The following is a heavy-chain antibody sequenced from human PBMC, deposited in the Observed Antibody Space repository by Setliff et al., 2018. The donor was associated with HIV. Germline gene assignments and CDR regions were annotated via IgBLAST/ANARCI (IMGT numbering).Heavy chain of an antibody. D-gene: IGHD2-15*01. CDR2: IYYTGST. CDR1: GGSITSGGHY. CDR3: ARSSDRFCSGGSCSPVIYY. V-gene: IGHV4-31*03. J-gene: IGHJ4*02. Sequence: SETLSLTCTVSGGSITSGGHYWSWIRQHPGEGLEWIGYIYYTGSTYYNPSLKSRVTISVDTSKNQFSLNLSSVTAADTALYYCARSSDRFCSGGSCSPVIYYWGQGTLVTVSS.